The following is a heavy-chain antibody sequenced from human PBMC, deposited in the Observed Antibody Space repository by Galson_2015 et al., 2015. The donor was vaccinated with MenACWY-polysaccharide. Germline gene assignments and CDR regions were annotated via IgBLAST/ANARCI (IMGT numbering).Heavy chain of an antibody. CDR3: ARAPQPGSAFDI. CDR1: GGPISSGSYY. CDR2: IYTSGSP. V-gene: IGHV4-61*02. Sequence: TLSLTCTVSGGPISSGSYYWSWIRQPAGKGLEWIGRIYTSGSPNHNPSLKSRVTISVDTSKNQFSLKLSSVTAADTAVYYCARAPQPGSAFDIWGQGTMVTVSS. J-gene: IGHJ3*02. D-gene: IGHD3-10*01.